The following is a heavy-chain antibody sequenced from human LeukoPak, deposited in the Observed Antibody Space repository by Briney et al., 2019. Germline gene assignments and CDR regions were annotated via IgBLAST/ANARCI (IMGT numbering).Heavy chain of an antibody. V-gene: IGHV3-21*04. J-gene: IGHJ3*01. CDR2: MTSSRYI. D-gene: IGHD3-22*01. CDR3: TRDQFFDYDNDDAFDV. CDR1: GFTFSTYA. Sequence: MTGGSLRLSCAASGFTFSTYAMSWVRQAPGKGLEWVSSMTSSRYIYYADSVKGRFTISRDDANNLVFLQMHSLRAEDTAIYYCTRDQFFDYDNDDAFDVWGQGTKVIVSS.